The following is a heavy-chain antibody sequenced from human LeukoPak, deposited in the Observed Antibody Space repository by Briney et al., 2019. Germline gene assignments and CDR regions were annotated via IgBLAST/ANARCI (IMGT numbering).Heavy chain of an antibody. D-gene: IGHD2-15*01. CDR1: GFTFSSYS. J-gene: IGHJ4*02. V-gene: IGHV3-48*02. Sequence: PGGSLRLSCAASGFTFSSYSMDWVRQAPGKGLEWVSYISSSSTIYYADSVKGRFTISKDNAKNSLYLQMNSLRDEDTAVYYCARAVAATLWDYWGQGTLVTVSS. CDR2: ISSSSTI. CDR3: ARAVAATLWDY.